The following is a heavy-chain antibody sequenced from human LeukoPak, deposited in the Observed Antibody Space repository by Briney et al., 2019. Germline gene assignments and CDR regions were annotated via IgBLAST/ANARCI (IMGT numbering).Heavy chain of an antibody. CDR3: ARGTYYDFWSAKNFDY. CDR1: GGSISSGGYY. Sequence: SETLSLTCTVSGGSISSGGYYWSWIRQHPGKGLEWIGYIYYSGSTYYNPSLKSRVTISVDTSKNQFSLKLSSVTAADTAVYYCARGTYYDFWSAKNFDYWGQGTLVTVSS. D-gene: IGHD3-3*01. V-gene: IGHV4-31*03. CDR2: IYYSGST. J-gene: IGHJ4*02.